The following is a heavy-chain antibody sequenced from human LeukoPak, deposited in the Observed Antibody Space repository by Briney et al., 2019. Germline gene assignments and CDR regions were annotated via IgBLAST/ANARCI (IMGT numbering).Heavy chain of an antibody. CDR2: INHSGST. J-gene: IGHJ5*02. D-gene: IGHD3-3*01. CDR3: ARETITIFGVARGPVDP. Sequence: SETLSLTCAVYGGSFSGYYWSWIRQPPGKGLEWIGEINHSGSTNYNPSLKGRVTISVDTSKNQFSLKLSSVTAADTAVYYCARETITIFGVARGPVDPWGQGTLVTVSS. CDR1: GGSFSGYY. V-gene: IGHV4-34*01.